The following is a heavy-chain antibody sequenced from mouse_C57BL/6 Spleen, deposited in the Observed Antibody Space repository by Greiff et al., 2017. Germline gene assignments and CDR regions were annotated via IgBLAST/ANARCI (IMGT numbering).Heavy chain of an antibody. CDR2: ISYDGSN. D-gene: IGHD1-1*01. CDR1: GYSITSGYY. J-gene: IGHJ3*01. V-gene: IGHV3-6*01. Sequence: ESGPGLVKPSQSLSLTCSVTGYSITSGYYWNWIRQFPGNKLEWMGYISYDGSNNYNPSLKNRISITRDTSKNQFFLKLNSVTTEDTATYYCAREGTTDSYWGQGTLVTVSA. CDR3: AREGTTDSY.